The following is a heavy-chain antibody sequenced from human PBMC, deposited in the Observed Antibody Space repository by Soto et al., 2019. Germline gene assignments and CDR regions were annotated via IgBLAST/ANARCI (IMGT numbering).Heavy chain of an antibody. D-gene: IGHD2-15*01. V-gene: IGHV3-21*01. CDR3: ARDRSSWDDAFDI. CDR2: ISSSSSYI. CDR1: GFTFSSYG. Sequence: GGSLRLSCAASGFTFSSYGMYWVRQAPGKGLEWVSSISSSSSYIYYADSVKGRFTISRDNAKNSLYLQMNSLRAEDTAVYYCARDRSSWDDAFDIWGQGTMVTVSS. J-gene: IGHJ3*02.